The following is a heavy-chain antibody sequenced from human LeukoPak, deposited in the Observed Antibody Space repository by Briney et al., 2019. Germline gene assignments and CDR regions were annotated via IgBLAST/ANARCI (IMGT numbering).Heavy chain of an antibody. CDR2: IYYSGDT. CDR1: GGSISSSSYY. Sequence: SETLSLTCTVSGGSISSSSYYWGWIRQPPGKGLEWIGTIYYSGDTYYNPSLKSRVTASVDTSKSQFSLRLSSVTAADTAVYYCARHGNIVILPDTSKAFDIWGQGTMVTVSS. D-gene: IGHD2/OR15-2a*01. CDR3: ARHGNIVILPDTSKAFDI. J-gene: IGHJ3*02. V-gene: IGHV4-39*01.